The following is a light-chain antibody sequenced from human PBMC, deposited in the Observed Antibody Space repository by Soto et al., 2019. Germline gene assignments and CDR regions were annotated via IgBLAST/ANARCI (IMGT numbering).Light chain of an antibody. V-gene: IGKV4-1*01. CDR1: QSVLYNSNNLNY. J-gene: IGKJ1*01. Sequence: DIVMTQSPDSLAVSLGERATINCKSSQSVLYNSNNLNYLAWFQKKPGQPPRLLIFWASSRESGVPDRFSGSGSETDFTLTINTLQAEDVAVYYCQQYYTAPRTFGRGTKVEI. CDR2: WAS. CDR3: QQYYTAPRT.